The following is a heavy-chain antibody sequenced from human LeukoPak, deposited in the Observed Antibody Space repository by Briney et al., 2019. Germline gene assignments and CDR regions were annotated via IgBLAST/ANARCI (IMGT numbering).Heavy chain of an antibody. V-gene: IGHV4-4*07. J-gene: IGHJ6*03. CDR2: IYTSGST. D-gene: IGHD1-7*01. CDR1: GGSISSYY. Sequence: SETLSLTCTVSGGSISSYYWSWIRQPAGKGLEWIGRIYTSGSTNYNPSLKSRVTMSVDTSKNQFSLKLSSVTAADTAVYYCARGKYNWNYGPYYFYMDVWGKGTTVTVSS. CDR3: ARGKYNWNYGPYYFYMDV.